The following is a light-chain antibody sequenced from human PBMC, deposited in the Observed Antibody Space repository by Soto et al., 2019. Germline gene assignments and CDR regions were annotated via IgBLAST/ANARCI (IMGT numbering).Light chain of an antibody. CDR1: SSDVGGYNY. CDR3: CSYAGYYTSNV. CDR2: DVS. J-gene: IGLJ1*01. Sequence: QSVLTQPRSVSGSPGQSVALSCTGTSSDVGGYNYVSWYQQHPGKAPKLMIYDVSKRPSGVPDRFSGSKSGNTASLTISGLQAEDEADYYCCSYAGYYTSNVFGTGTKVTVL. V-gene: IGLV2-11*01.